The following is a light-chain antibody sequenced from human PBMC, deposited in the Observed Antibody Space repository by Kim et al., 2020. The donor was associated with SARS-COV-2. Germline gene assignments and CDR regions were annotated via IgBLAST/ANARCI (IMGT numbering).Light chain of an antibody. Sequence: VSPGQTASITCSGDKLGDKYACWYQQKPGQSPVLVIYQDSKRPSGIPERFSGSNSGNSATLTISGTQAMDEADYYCQAWDSSTAVFGGGTQLTVL. CDR1: KLGDKY. J-gene: IGLJ2*01. CDR2: QDS. CDR3: QAWDSSTAV. V-gene: IGLV3-1*01.